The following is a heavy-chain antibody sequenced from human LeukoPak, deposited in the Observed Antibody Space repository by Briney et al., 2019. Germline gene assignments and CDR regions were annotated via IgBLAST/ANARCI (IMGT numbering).Heavy chain of an antibody. V-gene: IGHV3-43*01. Sequence: GGSLRLSCATSGFTFYRDTIHWVREAPGKGLEWVSLAGWAGGTTFYSDSVRGRFTISRDSGRKSVYLQMNSLTTDDTAFYFCAKELDTMFFDYWGQGALVTVSS. CDR3: AKELDTMFFDY. J-gene: IGHJ4*02. CDR1: GFTFYRDT. D-gene: IGHD3-10*02. CDR2: AGWAGGTT.